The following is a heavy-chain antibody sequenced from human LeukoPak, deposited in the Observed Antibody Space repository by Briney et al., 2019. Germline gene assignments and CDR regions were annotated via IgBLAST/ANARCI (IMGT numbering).Heavy chain of an antibody. CDR3: ARLRYCTGGSCYSPLAWFDP. D-gene: IGHD2-15*01. J-gene: IGHJ5*02. CDR2: IYPGDSDT. Sequence: KSGESLKISCKGSGYSFTSYWIGWVRQMPGKGLEWMGIIYPGDSDTRYSPSFQGQVTISADKSISTAYLQWSSLKASDTAMYYCARLRYCTGGSCYSPLAWFDPWGQGTLVTVSS. CDR1: GYSFTSYW. V-gene: IGHV5-51*01.